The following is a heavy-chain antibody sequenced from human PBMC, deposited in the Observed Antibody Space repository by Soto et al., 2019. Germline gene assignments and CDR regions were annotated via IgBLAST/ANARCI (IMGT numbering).Heavy chain of an antibody. V-gene: IGHV3-11*05. CDR1: GFPFSDYY. D-gene: IGHD3-9*01. CDR2: IGGSSSYT. Sequence: QVQLVESGGDLVKPGGSPRLSCAASGFPFSDYYMSWIRQAPRKGLEWVSSIGGSSSYTNNADSVKGRFTISRDNAKNSLYLQMYILRAEDTAVYYCARRRPTGYYNYWGQGTLVTVSA. CDR3: ARRRPTGYYNY. J-gene: IGHJ4*02.